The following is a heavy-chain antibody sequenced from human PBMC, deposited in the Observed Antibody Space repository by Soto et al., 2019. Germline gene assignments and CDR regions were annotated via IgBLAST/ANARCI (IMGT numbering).Heavy chain of an antibody. CDR3: AREHRPYCSSTSCYYYYGMDV. V-gene: IGHV3-73*01. J-gene: IGHJ6*02. CDR1: GFTFSGSA. CDR2: IRSKANSYAT. Sequence: GGSLRLSCAASGFTFSGSAMHWVRQASGKGLEWVGRIRSKANSYATAYAASVKGRFTISRDDSKNTAYLQMNSLKTEDTAVYYCAREHRPYCSSTSCYYYYGMDVWGQGTTVTVSS. D-gene: IGHD2-2*01.